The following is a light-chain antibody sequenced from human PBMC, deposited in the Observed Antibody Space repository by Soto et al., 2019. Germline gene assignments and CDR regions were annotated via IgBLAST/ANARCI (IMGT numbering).Light chain of an antibody. CDR3: NSYAGSTTDV. CDR1: KNDIGVYDF. CDR2: EVV. V-gene: IGLV2-8*01. J-gene: IGLJ1*01. Sequence: QAGLPQPPSAFGSPGQSVTISCTGTKNDIGVYDFVSWYQHHPGKAPRLIIYEVVQRPSGVPDRFSGSKSGNTASLTVSGLQAADEADYFCNSYAGSTTDVLGSGINVTV.